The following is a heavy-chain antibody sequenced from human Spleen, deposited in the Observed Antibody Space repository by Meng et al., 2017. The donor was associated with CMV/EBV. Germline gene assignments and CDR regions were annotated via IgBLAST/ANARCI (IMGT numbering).Heavy chain of an antibody. CDR1: GGGFSSFS. J-gene: IGHJ4*02. CDR3: ARNWLKGSSAYSVFDS. V-gene: IGHV1-69*10. D-gene: IGHD6-19*01. CDR2: IIPIVGVP. Sequence: SVKVSCKASGGGFSSFSINWLRQAPGQGPEWMGGIIPIVGVPNYAQRFEGRVTIAADISASTAYIEVTNLISQDTAVYYCARNWLKGSSAYSVFDSWGQGTLVTVSS.